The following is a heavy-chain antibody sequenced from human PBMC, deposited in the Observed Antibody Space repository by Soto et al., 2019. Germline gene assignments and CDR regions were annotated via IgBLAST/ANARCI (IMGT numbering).Heavy chain of an antibody. D-gene: IGHD1-1*01. CDR1: GGTFSSYA. CDR3: ARGNGRYALDY. V-gene: IGHV1-69*12. CDR2: IIPIFGTA. J-gene: IGHJ4*02. Sequence: HVQLVQSGAEVKKPGSSVKVSCNASGGTFSSYAIRWVRQAPGQGLEWMGGIIPIFGTANYAQKFQGRVTITAVESTITAYMELSSLRSEDTAVYYCARGNGRYALDYWGQGTLVTVSS.